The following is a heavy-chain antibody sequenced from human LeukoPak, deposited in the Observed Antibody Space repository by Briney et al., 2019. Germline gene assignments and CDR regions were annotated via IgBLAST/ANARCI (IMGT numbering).Heavy chain of an antibody. CDR3: AGAMVRGVIGV. CDR2: INHSGST. V-gene: IGHV4-34*01. Sequence: PSETLSLTCAVYGGPFSGYYWRWLRQPPGKGLEWIGEINHSGSTNYNPSLKSRVTISVDTSKNQFSLKLSSVTAADTAVYYCAGAMVRGVIGVWGQGTTVTVSS. D-gene: IGHD3-10*01. J-gene: IGHJ6*02. CDR1: GGPFSGYY.